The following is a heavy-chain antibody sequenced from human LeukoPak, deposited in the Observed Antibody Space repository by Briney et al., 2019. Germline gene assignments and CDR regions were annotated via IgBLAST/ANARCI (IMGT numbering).Heavy chain of an antibody. CDR3: ARPAHDYGDLPTWFDP. D-gene: IGHD4-17*01. CDR1: GGSISSGDYY. J-gene: IGHJ5*02. Sequence: SETLSLTCTVSGGSISSGDYYWGWIRQPPGKGLEWIGSIYYSGSTYYNPSLKSRVTISVDTSKNQFSLKLSSVTAADTAVYYCARPAHDYGDLPTWFDPWGQGTLVTVSS. CDR2: IYYSGST. V-gene: IGHV4-39*01.